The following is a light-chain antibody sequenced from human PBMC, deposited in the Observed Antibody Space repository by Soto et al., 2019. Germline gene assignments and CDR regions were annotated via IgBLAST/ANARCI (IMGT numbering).Light chain of an antibody. CDR2: GAS. Sequence: EIVLTQSPGTLSLSPGERATLSCRAIQSVRNSYLAWYQQKPGQAPRLLMSGASSRSTGIPDRFSGNGSGTDFTLTISRLEPEDFAVYYCQQYGNSPQITFGQGTRLEI. V-gene: IGKV3-20*01. J-gene: IGKJ5*01. CDR3: QQYGNSPQIT. CDR1: QSVRNSY.